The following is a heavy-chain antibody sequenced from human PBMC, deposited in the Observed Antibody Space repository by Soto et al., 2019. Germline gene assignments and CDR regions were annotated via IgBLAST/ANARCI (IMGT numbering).Heavy chain of an antibody. Sequence: ASVKVSCAASGFTFSSYAMSWVRQAPGKGLEWVSAISGSGGSTYYADSVKGRFTISRDNSKNTLYLQMNSLRAEDTAVYYCAEWYSSSPFYGMDVWGQGTTVTVSS. V-gene: IGHV3-23*01. D-gene: IGHD6-13*01. CDR3: AEWYSSSPFYGMDV. J-gene: IGHJ6*02. CDR1: GFTFSSYA. CDR2: ISGSGGST.